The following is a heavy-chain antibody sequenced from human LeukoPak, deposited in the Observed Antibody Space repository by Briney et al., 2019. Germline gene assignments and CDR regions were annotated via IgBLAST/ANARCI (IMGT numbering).Heavy chain of an antibody. CDR2: INGNGDKT. CDR3: ARIGMENFYDL. V-gene: IGHV3-64*02. Sequence: GGSLRLSCAASGFTFSGFSMHWIRQAPGRGLEYVSAINGNGDKTFYTDSVRGRFTIFKDNSKNTLFLQMGSLRGEDTALYFCARIGMENFYDLWGQGTLVTVSS. J-gene: IGHJ5*02. D-gene: IGHD2/OR15-2a*01. CDR1: GFTFSGFS.